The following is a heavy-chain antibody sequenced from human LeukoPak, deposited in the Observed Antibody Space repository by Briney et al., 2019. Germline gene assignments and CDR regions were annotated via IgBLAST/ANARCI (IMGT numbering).Heavy chain of an antibody. D-gene: IGHD2-2*02. CDR3: ARLPGGLGYCSSTSCYTDDY. Sequence: ASVKVSCKASGYTFTGYYMHWVRQAPGQGLEWMGWINPNSGGTNYAQKFQGRGTMTRDTPISTAYMELSRLRSDDTAVYYCARLPGGLGYCSSTSCYTDDYWGQGTLVTVSS. CDR1: GYTFTGYY. J-gene: IGHJ4*02. CDR2: INPNSGGT. V-gene: IGHV1-2*02.